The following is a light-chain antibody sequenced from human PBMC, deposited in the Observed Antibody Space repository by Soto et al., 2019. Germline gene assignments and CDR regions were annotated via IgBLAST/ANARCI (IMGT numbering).Light chain of an antibody. J-gene: IGLJ3*02. CDR2: DVT. V-gene: IGLV2-11*01. CDR1: NSDVGNYNS. CDR3: CTYAGSFHQ. Sequence: QSALTQPRSVSGSPGQAVTISCTGTNSDVGNYNSVSWYQHHPGKAPKLMIYDVTKRPSGVPDRFSGSKSGNTASLTISGLQPEDEADYYCCTYAGSFHQFGGGTKLTVL.